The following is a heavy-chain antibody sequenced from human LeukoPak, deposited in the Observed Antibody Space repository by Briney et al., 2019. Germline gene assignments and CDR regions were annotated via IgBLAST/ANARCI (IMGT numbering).Heavy chain of an antibody. CDR1: GGSISSGSYY. Sequence: SQTLPLTCTVSGGSISSGSYYWSWIRQPAGKGLEWIGRIYTSGSTNYNPSLKSRVTISVDTSKNQFSLKLSSVTAADTAVYYCAREQGITMVRGGAPPPFDYWGQGTLVTVSS. CDR2: IYTSGST. D-gene: IGHD3-10*01. J-gene: IGHJ4*02. V-gene: IGHV4-61*02. CDR3: AREQGITMVRGGAPPPFDY.